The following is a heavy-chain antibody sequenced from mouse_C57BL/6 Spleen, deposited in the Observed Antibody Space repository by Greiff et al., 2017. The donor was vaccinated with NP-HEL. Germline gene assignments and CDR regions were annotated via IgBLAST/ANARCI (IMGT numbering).Heavy chain of an antibody. CDR1: GYSITSGYY. J-gene: IGHJ4*01. V-gene: IGHV3-6*01. CDR2: ISYDGSN. CDR3: ARDRIYYAMDY. Sequence: EVHLVESGPGLVKPSQSLSLTCSVTGYSITSGYYWNWIRQFPGNKLEWMGYISYDGSNNYNPSLKNRISITRDTSKNQFFLKLNSVTTEDTATYYCARDRIYYAMDYWGQGTSVTVSS.